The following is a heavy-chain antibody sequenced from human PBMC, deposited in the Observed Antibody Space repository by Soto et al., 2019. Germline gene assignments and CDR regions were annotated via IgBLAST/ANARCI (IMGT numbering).Heavy chain of an antibody. J-gene: IGHJ4*02. CDR2: ISGGVGSA. CDR1: GFTFSTYA. Sequence: GGSLRLSCAASGFTFSTYAMSWVRQAPGKGLEWVSGISGGVGSANYVDSVKGRFTISRDNSKKTVYLQMNSLRAEDTAVYYCAKSGWLQLRGYFDYWGQGTLVTVSS. V-gene: IGHV3-23*01. D-gene: IGHD5-12*01. CDR3: AKSGWLQLRGYFDY.